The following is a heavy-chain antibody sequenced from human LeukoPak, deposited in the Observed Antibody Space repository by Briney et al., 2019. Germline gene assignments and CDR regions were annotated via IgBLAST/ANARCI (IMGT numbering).Heavy chain of an antibody. CDR1: GYTLTELS. D-gene: IGHD6-13*01. CDR2: FDPEDGET. Sequence: ASVKVSCKVSGYTLTELSIHWVRQAPGKGLEWMGGFDPEDGETIYAQKFQGRVTMTEDTSTDTAYMELSSLGSEDTAVYYCATASWREGHGGAFDIWGQGTMVTVSS. CDR3: ATASWREGHGGAFDI. V-gene: IGHV1-24*01. J-gene: IGHJ3*02.